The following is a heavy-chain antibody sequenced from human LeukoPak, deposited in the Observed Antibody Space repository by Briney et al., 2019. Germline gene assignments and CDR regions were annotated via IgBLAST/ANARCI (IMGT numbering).Heavy chain of an antibody. CDR3: AMVRGVNHYYYYGMDV. CDR2: ISSSSSTI. D-gene: IGHD3-10*01. CDR1: GFTFSSYS. V-gene: IGHV3-48*01. J-gene: IGHJ6*02. Sequence: HPGGSLRLSCAASGFTFSSYSMNWVRQAPGKGLEWVSYISSSSSTIYYADSVKGRFTISRDNAKNSLYLQMNSLRAEDTAVYYCAMVRGVNHYYYYGMDVWGQGTTVTVSS.